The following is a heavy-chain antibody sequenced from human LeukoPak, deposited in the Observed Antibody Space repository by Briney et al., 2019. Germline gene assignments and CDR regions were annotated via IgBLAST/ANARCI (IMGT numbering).Heavy chain of an antibody. CDR3: ARAPSDFYSGSFDY. CDR1: GYTFTGYY. D-gene: IGHD1-26*01. Sequence: ASVKVSCKASGYTFTGYYMHWVRQAPGQGLEWMGWINPNSGGTNYAQKFQGRVTMTRDTSISTAYMELSRLRSDDTAVYYSARAPSDFYSGSFDYWGQGTLVTVSS. V-gene: IGHV1-2*02. CDR2: INPNSGGT. J-gene: IGHJ4*02.